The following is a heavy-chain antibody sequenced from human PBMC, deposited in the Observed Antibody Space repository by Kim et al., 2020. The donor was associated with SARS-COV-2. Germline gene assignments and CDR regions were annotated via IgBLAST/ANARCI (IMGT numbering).Heavy chain of an antibody. CDR1: GGSISSYY. D-gene: IGHD5-12*01. J-gene: IGHJ4*02. CDR2: IYTDGST. CDR3: ARYVEMATIEYFDY. V-gene: IGHV4-4*07. Sequence: SQTLSLTCTVSGGSISSYYWTWIRQPAGKGLEWIGRIYTDGSTKYNPSLKSRLTMSVDTSKNQFSLKLSSVTAADTAVYYCARYVEMATIEYFDYWGQGT.